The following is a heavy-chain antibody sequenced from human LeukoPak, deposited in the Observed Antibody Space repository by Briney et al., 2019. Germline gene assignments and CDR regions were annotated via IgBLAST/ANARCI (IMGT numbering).Heavy chain of an antibody. CDR3: AKARIGYCTTSSCYYFDN. Sequence: HPGGSLRLSCAASTLSLGPYGMHWVRQAPGKGLEWVAFIQYDGNNKYYADSVKGRFTVSRDNSKNTPYLQMDSLRVEDTAVYYCAKARIGYCTTSSCYYFDNWGQGTLVTVAS. CDR1: TLSLGPYG. J-gene: IGHJ4*02. V-gene: IGHV3-30*02. CDR2: IQYDGNNK. D-gene: IGHD2-8*01.